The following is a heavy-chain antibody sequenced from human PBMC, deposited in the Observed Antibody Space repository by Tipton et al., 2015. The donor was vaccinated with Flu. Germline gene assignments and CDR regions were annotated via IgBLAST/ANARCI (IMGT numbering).Heavy chain of an antibody. CDR2: ISSSSSYI. CDR3: ARGRDVVVPAAIWRWFDP. V-gene: IGHV3-21*01. Sequence: CAASGFTFSSYSMNWVRQAPGKGLEWVSSISSSSSYIYYADSVKGRFTISRDNAKNSLYLQMNSLRAEDTAVYYCARGRDVVVPAAIWRWFDPWGQGTLVTVSS. D-gene: IGHD2-2*01. J-gene: IGHJ5*02. CDR1: GFTFSSYS.